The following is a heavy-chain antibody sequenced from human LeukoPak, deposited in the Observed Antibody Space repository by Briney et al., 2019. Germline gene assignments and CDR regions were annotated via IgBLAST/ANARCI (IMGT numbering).Heavy chain of an antibody. CDR2: INHSGST. Sequence: PSETLSLTCAVYGGSFNGYYWSWIRQPPGKGLEWIGEINHSGSTNYNPSLKSRVTISVDTSKNQFSLKLSSVTAADTAVYYCARQYTREYYYYYYYMDVWGKGTTVTISS. D-gene: IGHD6-6*01. J-gene: IGHJ6*03. CDR1: GGSFNGYY. CDR3: ARQYTREYYYYYYYMDV. V-gene: IGHV4-34*01.